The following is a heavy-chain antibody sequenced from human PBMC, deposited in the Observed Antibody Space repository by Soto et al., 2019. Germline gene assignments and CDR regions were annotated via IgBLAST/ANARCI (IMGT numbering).Heavy chain of an antibody. D-gene: IGHD4-17*01. J-gene: IGHJ4*02. CDR1: GFTFSDYR. CDR3: AKDKNGDFTFGY. CDR2: IAYDGSNE. V-gene: IGHV3-30*18. Sequence: QVPLAEYGRGVDQPGRSLRLSCAASGFTFSDYRIHWVRQAPGKGPEWVAVIAYDGSNEYYADSVKGRFTISRENSKDSVYLQMSSRRAEDTAFYYCAKDKNGDFTFGYWGQWTRVTVSP.